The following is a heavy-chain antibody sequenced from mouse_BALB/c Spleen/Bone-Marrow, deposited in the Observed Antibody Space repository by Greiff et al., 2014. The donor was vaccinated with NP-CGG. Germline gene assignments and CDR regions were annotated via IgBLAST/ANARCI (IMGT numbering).Heavy chain of an antibody. D-gene: IGHD1-1*01. J-gene: IGHJ3*01. CDR3: ARRAYGGSYGFAY. CDR2: INPSTDYT. V-gene: IGHV1-7*01. Sequence: QVQLKESGAELAKPGASLKMSCKASGYTFTSYWMHWVKQRPGQGLEWIGYINPSTDYTEYNQKFKDKATLTAGKSSSTAFMQLSSLTSEDSAVYYCARRAYGGSYGFAYWGQGTLVTVSA. CDR1: GYTFTSYW.